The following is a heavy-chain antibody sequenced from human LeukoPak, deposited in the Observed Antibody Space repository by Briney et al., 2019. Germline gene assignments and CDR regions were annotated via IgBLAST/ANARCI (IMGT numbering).Heavy chain of an antibody. D-gene: IGHD3-10*01. CDR2: IYHSGST. J-gene: IGHJ4*02. CDR3: ASQLDYGSGSG. Sequence: SETLSLTCTVSGYSISSGYYWGWIRQPPGKGLKWIGSIYHSGSTYYNPSLKSRVTISVDTSKNQFSLKLSSVTAADTAVYYCASQLDYGSGSGWGQGTLVTVSS. CDR1: GYSISSGYY. V-gene: IGHV4-38-2*02.